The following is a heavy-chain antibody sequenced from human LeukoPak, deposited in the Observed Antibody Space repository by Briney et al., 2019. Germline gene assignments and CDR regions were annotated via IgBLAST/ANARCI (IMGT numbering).Heavy chain of an antibody. J-gene: IGHJ3*02. CDR2: INPNSGGT. CDR3: ASSDQWFGELDDAFDI. V-gene: IGHV1-2*02. D-gene: IGHD3-10*01. CDR1: GYTFTGYY. Sequence: ASVKVSCKASGYTFTGYYMHWVRQAPGQGLEWMGWINPNSGGTNYAQKFQGRVTMTRDTSISTAYMELSRLRSDDTAVYYCASSDQWFGELDDAFDIWGQGTMVTVSS.